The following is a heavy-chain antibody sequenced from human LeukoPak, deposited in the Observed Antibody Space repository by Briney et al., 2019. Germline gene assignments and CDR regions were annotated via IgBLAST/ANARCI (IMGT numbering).Heavy chain of an antibody. CDR1: GFTFSSYA. V-gene: IGHV3-23*01. CDR2: ISGSGGST. D-gene: IGHD2-15*01. J-gene: IGHJ4*02. CDR3: AAKGVYCSGGSCYGAVDY. Sequence: PGGSLRLSCAASGFTFSSYAMSWVRQAPGKGLEWVSAISGSGGSTYYADSVKGRFTISRDNSKNTLYLQMNSLRAEDTAVYYCAAKGVYCSGGSCYGAVDYWGQGTLVTVSS.